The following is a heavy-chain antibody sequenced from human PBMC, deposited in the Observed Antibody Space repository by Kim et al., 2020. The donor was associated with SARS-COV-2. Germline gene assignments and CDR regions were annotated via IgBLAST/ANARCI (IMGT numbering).Heavy chain of an antibody. V-gene: IGHV3-23*01. Sequence: GGSLRLSCAASGFTFSIYAMSWVRQAPGKGLEWVSAISGSGGSTYYADSVKGRFTISRDNSKNTRYLQMNSLRAEDTAVYYCAKGLGSIGRNFDYWGQGTLVTVSS. CDR1: GFTFSIYA. D-gene: IGHD3-16*01. CDR3: AKGLGSIGRNFDY. J-gene: IGHJ4*02. CDR2: ISGSGGST.